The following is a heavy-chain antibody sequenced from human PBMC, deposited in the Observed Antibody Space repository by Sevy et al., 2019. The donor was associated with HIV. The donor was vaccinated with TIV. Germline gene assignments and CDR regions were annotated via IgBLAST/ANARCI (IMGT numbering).Heavy chain of an antibody. CDR3: ARAAIVDEGDDVFDI. J-gene: IGHJ3*02. CDR1: GFTFSSYD. V-gene: IGHV3-13*01. Sequence: GGSLRLSCAASGFTFSSYDMHWVRQATGKGLEWVSAIGTAGDTYYPGSVKGRFTISRENAKNSLYLQMNSLRAGDTAVYYCARAAIVDEGDDVFDIWGQGTMVTVSS. D-gene: IGHD3-22*01. CDR2: IGTAGDT.